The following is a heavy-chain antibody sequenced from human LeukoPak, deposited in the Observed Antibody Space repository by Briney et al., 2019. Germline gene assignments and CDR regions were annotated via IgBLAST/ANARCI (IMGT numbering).Heavy chain of an antibody. D-gene: IGHD3-10*01. CDR1: GGSISSSSYY. CDR3: ARAFYGSGSYYGLGAFDI. Sequence: SETLSLTCTVSGGSISSSSYYWGWIRQPPGKGLEWIGEINHSGSTNYNPSLKSRVTISVDTSKNQFSLKLSSVTAADTAVYYCARAFYGSGSYYGLGAFDIWGQGTMVTVSS. CDR2: INHSGST. V-gene: IGHV4-39*07. J-gene: IGHJ3*02.